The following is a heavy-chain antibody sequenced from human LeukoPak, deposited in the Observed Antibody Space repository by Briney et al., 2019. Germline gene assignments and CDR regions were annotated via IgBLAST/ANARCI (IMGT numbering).Heavy chain of an antibody. D-gene: IGHD3-9*01. Sequence: ASVKVSCKASGYTLTDYYIHWVRQAPGQGLEWMGWINPKSGGTNEAQKFHDRVTMTRDTSIRTAYMEVSRLRSDDTAVYYCARSPDILTGENFDYWGQGTLVTVSS. CDR3: ARSPDILTGENFDY. CDR1: GYTLTDYY. V-gene: IGHV1-2*02. CDR2: INPKSGGT. J-gene: IGHJ4*02.